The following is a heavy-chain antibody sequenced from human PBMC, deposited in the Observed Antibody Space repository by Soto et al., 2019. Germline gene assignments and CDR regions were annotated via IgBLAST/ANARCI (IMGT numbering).Heavy chain of an antibody. J-gene: IGHJ4*02. CDR1: GGSISSGGYY. CDR2: IYYSGST. V-gene: IGHV4-31*03. CDR3: ARDREGYCTNGVCQPALYFDY. D-gene: IGHD2-8*01. Sequence: SETLSLTCTVSGGSISSGGYYWSWIRQHPGKGLEWIGYIYYSGSTYYNPSLKSRVTISVDTSKNQFSLKLSSVTAADTAVYYCARDREGYCTNGVCQPALYFDYWGQGTLVTVSS.